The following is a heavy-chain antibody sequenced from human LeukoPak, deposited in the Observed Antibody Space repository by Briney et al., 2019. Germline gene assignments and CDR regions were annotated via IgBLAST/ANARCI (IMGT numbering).Heavy chain of an antibody. Sequence: GGSLRLSCAASGFTFSNYWLHWVRQAPGKGLVWVSRITTDESSTSYAASVNGRFTISRDNAKSTVYLQMNSLTPEDTAVYYCARDGGTSTPFDYWGQGTLVTVSS. CDR1: GFTFSNYW. D-gene: IGHD2-15*01. CDR2: ITTDESST. J-gene: IGHJ4*02. V-gene: IGHV3-74*01. CDR3: ARDGGTSTPFDY.